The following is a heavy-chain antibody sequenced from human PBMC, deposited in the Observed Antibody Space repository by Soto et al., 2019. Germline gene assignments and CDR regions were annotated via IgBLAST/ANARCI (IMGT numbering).Heavy chain of an antibody. J-gene: IGHJ6*02. CDR3: ATQFHHCGGDCYRGPYFGMDV. V-gene: IGHV1-2*02. Sequence: QVQLVQSGSEVKEPGASVKVSCKASGYTFTGYYVLWVRQAPGQGPECMGWINPYTVGTNYAKKFQGRVTMTRVTSISTAYMELSKLISDDTAVYYCATQFHHCGGDCYRGPYFGMDVLGQGTKVTVSS. CDR1: GYTFTGYY. CDR2: INPYTVGT. D-gene: IGHD2-21*02.